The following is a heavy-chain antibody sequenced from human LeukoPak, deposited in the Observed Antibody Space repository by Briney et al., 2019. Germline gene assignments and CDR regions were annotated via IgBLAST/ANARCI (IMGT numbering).Heavy chain of an antibody. CDR1: GFTFSTYA. CDR3: TRDPHGHGGNSGIA. V-gene: IGHV3-48*02. CDR2: ITSDSTTI. D-gene: IGHD4-23*01. Sequence: GGSLRLSCAASGFTFSTYAMNSVRQAPGKGLECVSFITSDSTTILYADSVKGRFTTSRDNPKNSLYLQIISQRYEYSAVYYCTRDPHGHGGNSGIAWGQGTLVTVSS. J-gene: IGHJ5*02.